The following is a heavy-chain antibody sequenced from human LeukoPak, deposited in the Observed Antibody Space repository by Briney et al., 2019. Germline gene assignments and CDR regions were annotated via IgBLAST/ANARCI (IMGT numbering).Heavy chain of an antibody. D-gene: IGHD2/OR15-2a*01. J-gene: IGHJ6*02. CDR2: IKADGSGT. V-gene: IGHV3-43*02. Sequence: PGGSLRLSCAASGFTIGPYAMYWVRQGPGRGLEWVSVIKADGSGTFYEDSVRGRFTTSRDNSKNSLYLQMNSLTSEDTALYYCATWAFYHNLDVWGQGTTVIVSS. CDR3: ATWAFYHNLDV. CDR1: GFTIGPYA.